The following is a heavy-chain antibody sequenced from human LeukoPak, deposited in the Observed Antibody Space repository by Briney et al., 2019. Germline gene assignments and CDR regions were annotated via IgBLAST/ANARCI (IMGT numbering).Heavy chain of an antibody. CDR1: GGTFSSYA. Sequence: GASVKASCKASGGTFSSYAISWVRQAPGQGLEWMGGIIPIFGTANYAQKFQGRVTITADKSTSTAYMELSSLRSEDTAVYYCATPGMEEMATGVRAFDIWGQGTMVTVSS. CDR3: ATPGMEEMATGVRAFDI. D-gene: IGHD5-24*01. CDR2: IIPIFGTA. V-gene: IGHV1-69*06. J-gene: IGHJ3*02.